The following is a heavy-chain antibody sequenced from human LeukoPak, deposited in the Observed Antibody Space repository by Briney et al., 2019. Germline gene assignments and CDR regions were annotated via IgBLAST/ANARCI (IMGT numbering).Heavy chain of an antibody. CDR2: IYHSGST. Sequence: SETLSLTCTVSGYSISSGNYWDWIRQPPGKGLEWIGSIYHSGSTYYNPSLKSRVTISVDTSKNQFSLKLSPVTAADTAVYYCARRRYYGSGSYYRGGANYFDYWGQGTLVTVSS. J-gene: IGHJ4*02. V-gene: IGHV4-38-2*02. CDR1: GYSISSGNY. CDR3: ARRRYYGSGSYYRGGANYFDY. D-gene: IGHD3-10*01.